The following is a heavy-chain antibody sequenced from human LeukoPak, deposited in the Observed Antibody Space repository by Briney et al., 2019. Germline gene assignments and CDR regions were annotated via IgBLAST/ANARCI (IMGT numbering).Heavy chain of an antibody. Sequence: GGSLRLSCGASGFTFSTYDMHWVRQAPGKGLEWVSFIRSDGSNKYYVDSVKGRFTISRDSSKNTVFLQMNSLRVGDTAVYYCAKPSGSGFDYWGQGTLVTVSS. CDR2: IRSDGSNK. CDR3: AKPSGSGFDY. V-gene: IGHV3-30*02. D-gene: IGHD1-26*01. J-gene: IGHJ4*02. CDR1: GFTFSTYD.